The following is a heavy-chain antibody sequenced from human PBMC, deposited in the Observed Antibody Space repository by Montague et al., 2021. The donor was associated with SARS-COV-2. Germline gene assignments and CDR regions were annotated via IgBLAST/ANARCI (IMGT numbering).Heavy chain of an antibody. Sequence: SKTLSLTCTVSGASMSGSYWGWVRQPPGKGPEWIGNIYSSGSTHYNPSLKSRVTISVDTSKSQFSLRLTSVTAADTAVYYCVREGRSSAYAMDYWGRGTLVTVSS. V-gene: IGHV4-59*01. J-gene: IGHJ4*02. D-gene: IGHD3-22*01. CDR3: VREGRSSAYAMDY. CDR2: IYSSGST. CDR1: GASMSGSY.